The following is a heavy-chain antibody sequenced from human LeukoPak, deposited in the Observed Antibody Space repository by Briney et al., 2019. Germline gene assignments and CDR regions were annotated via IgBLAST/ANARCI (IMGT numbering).Heavy chain of an antibody. V-gene: IGHV3-30*02. CDR1: GITFSPYW. D-gene: IGHD3-3*01. CDR3: AVFLEWLLSIDAFDI. Sequence: GGSLRLSCAASGITFSPYWMSWVRQAPGKGLEWVAFIRYDGSNKYYADSVKGRFTISRDNSKNTLYLQMNSLRAEDTAVYYCAVFLEWLLSIDAFDIWGQGTMVTVSS. CDR2: IRYDGSNK. J-gene: IGHJ3*02.